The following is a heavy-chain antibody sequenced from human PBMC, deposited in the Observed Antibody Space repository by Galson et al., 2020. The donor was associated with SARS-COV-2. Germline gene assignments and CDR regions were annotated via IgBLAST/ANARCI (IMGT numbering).Heavy chain of an antibody. D-gene: IGHD5-12*01. CDR2: IYYSGIT. CDR3: ARDPGGYDFNVLDI. J-gene: IGHJ3*02. V-gene: IGHV4-30-4*01. CDR1: GASVSSADYY. Sequence: SQTLSLTCTVSGASVSSADYYWSWIRQSPGKGLEWIGYIYYSGITYYNPSLRSRVALSSDKSKNQFSLNLSSVTAADTAVYYCARDPGGYDFNVLDIWGQGTTVTVA.